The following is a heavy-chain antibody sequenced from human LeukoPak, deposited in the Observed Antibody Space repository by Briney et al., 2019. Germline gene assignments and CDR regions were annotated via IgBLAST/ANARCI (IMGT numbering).Heavy chain of an antibody. Sequence: ASVKVSCKASGYTFTSYGISWVRQAPGQGLEWMGWISAYNGNTNYAQKLQGRVTMTTDTSTSTAYMELRSLRSDDTAVYYCARDRRSYYYDCSGSLDYWGQGTLVTVSS. CDR1: GYTFTSYG. CDR3: ARDRRSYYYDCSGSLDY. V-gene: IGHV1-18*01. CDR2: ISAYNGNT. D-gene: IGHD3-22*01. J-gene: IGHJ4*02.